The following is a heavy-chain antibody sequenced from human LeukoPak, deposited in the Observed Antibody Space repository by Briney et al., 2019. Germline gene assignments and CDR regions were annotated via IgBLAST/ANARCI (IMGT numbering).Heavy chain of an antibody. CDR3: ARAAIAAAGFGFDY. CDR1: GYTFTSYG. Sequence: ASVKVSCKASGYTFTSYGINWVRQAPGQGLEWMGWISAYNGDTNYAQKLQGRVTMTTDTSTSTAYMELRSLRSDDTAVYYCARAAIAAAGFGFDYWGQGTLVTVSS. D-gene: IGHD6-13*01. J-gene: IGHJ4*02. V-gene: IGHV1-18*01. CDR2: ISAYNGDT.